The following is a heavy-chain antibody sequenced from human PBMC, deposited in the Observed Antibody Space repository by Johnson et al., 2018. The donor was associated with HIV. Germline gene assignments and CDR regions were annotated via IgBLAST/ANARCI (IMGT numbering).Heavy chain of an antibody. CDR1: GFTVSSNY. V-gene: IGHV3-53*01. Sequence: VQLVESGGGLIQPGGSLRLSCAASGFTVSSNYMSWVRQAPGKGLEWVSVTYSGGSTYYADSVKGRFTISRDNSKNTLYLQMNNLRAEDTAVYYCARDPSRSPGAFDIWGQGTMVTVSS. CDR3: ARDPSRSPGAFDI. J-gene: IGHJ3*02. CDR2: TYSGGST.